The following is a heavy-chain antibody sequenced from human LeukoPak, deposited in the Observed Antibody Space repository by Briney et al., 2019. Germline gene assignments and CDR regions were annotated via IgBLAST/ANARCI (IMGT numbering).Heavy chain of an antibody. CDR1: GGSISSGDYY. Sequence: PSETLSLTCTVYGGSISSGDYYWSWIRQPPGKGLEWIGYIYYSGSTYYNPSLKSRVTISVDTSKNQFSLKLSSVTAADTAVYYCARGRISYQRAPYYFDYWGQGTLVTVSS. J-gene: IGHJ4*02. CDR2: IYYSGST. D-gene: IGHD2-2*01. CDR3: ARGRISYQRAPYYFDY. V-gene: IGHV4-30-4*08.